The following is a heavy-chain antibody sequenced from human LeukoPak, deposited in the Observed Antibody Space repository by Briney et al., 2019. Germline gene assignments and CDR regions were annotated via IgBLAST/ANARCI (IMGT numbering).Heavy chain of an antibody. V-gene: IGHV1-69*04. CDR1: GGTFSSYA. Sequence: SVKVSCKASGGTFSSYAISWVRQAPGQGLEWMGRIIPILGIANYAQKLQGRVTITADKSTSTAYMELSSLRSEDTAVYYCARVRFGELSPYDYWGQGTLVTVSS. CDR3: ARVRFGELSPYDY. J-gene: IGHJ4*02. CDR2: IIPILGIA. D-gene: IGHD3-10*01.